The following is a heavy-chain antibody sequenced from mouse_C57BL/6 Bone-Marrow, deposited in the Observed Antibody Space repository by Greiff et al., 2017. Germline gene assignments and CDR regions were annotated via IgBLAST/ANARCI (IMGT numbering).Heavy chain of an antibody. J-gene: IGHJ2*01. CDR2: IDPEIGDT. D-gene: IGHD2-3*01. CDR3: SSFDGNYFDF. Sequence: VQLQQSGAELVRPGASVKLSCTASGFNIKDDYIHWVKQRPEQGLAWIGWIDPEIGDTEYASKFQGKATITSDTSSNTAYLQLSSLTSEDTAVYYCSSFDGNYFDFWGQGTPLTVAS. CDR1: GFNIKDDY. V-gene: IGHV14-4*01.